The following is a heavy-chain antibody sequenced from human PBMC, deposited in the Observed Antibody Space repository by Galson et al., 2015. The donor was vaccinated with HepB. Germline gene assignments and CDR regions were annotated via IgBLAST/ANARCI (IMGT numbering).Heavy chain of an antibody. CDR2: IDWDDDK. J-gene: IGHJ4*02. D-gene: IGHD3-3*01. CDR3: ARMGLIYQFDY. Sequence: PALVKPTQTLTLTCTFSGFSLSTSGMRVSWFRQPPGKALEWLARIDWDDDKFYSTSLTSRLTISKDTSKNQVVLTMTNMDPVDTATYYCARMGLIYQFDYWGLGTLVTVSS. CDR1: GFSLSTSGMR. V-gene: IGHV2-70*04.